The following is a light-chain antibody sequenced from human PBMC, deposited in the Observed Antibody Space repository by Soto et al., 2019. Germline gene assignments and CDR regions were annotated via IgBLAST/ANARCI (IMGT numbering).Light chain of an antibody. CDR3: SSYISVSSPVV. V-gene: IGLV2-14*01. J-gene: IGLJ2*01. CDR1: SSDVGGYNY. CDR2: EVS. Sequence: QSVLTQPASLSGSPGQSITISCTGTSSDVGGYNYVSWYQQHPGKAPKLIIYEVSNRPSGVSYRFSGSKSGNTASLTISGLQAEDEADYYCSSYISVSSPVVFGGGTKVTVL.